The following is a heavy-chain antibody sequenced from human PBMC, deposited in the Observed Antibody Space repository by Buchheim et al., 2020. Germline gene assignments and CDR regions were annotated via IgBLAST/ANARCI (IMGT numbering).Heavy chain of an antibody. J-gene: IGHJ6*02. D-gene: IGHD2-8*01. V-gene: IGHV1-8*01. Sequence: QVQLVQSGAEVKKPGASVKVSCKASGYTFTSYDINWVRQATGQGLEWMGWMNPNSGNTGYAQKFQGRVTMTRNTSISTAYMELSSLRSEDTAVYYCARGPRGDGLDIVLMVYEAYYYYGMDVWGQGTT. CDR3: ARGPRGDGLDIVLMVYEAYYYYGMDV. CDR2: MNPNSGNT. CDR1: GYTFTSYD.